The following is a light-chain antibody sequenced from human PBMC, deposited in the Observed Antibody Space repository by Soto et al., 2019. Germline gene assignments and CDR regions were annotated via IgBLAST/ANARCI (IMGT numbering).Light chain of an antibody. J-gene: IGLJ2*01. V-gene: IGLV1-44*01. CDR3: AAWDDSLNAVV. CDR2: SNN. Sequence: QLVLTQPPSASGTPGQRVTISCSGSSSSIGSNTVNWYQQLPGTAPKLLIYSNNQRPSGVPDRFSGSKSGTSASLAISGLQSEDEADYYCAAWDDSLNAVVFGGGTKLTVL. CDR1: SSSIGSNT.